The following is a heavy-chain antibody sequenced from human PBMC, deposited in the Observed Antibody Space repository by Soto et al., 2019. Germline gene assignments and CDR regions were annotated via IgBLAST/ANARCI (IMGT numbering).Heavy chain of an antibody. CDR3: ARDRIAAAGQYGMDV. CDR1: GGSISSYY. D-gene: IGHD6-13*01. CDR2: IYYSGST. J-gene: IGHJ6*02. V-gene: IGHV4-59*01. Sequence: SETLSLTCTVSGGSISSYYWSWIRQPPGKGLEWIGYIYYSGSTNDNPSLKSRVTISVDTSKNQFSLKLSSVTAADTAVYYCARDRIAAAGQYGMDVWGQGTTVTVSS.